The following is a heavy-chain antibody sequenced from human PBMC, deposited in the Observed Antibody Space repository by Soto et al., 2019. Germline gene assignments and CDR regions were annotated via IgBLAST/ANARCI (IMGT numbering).Heavy chain of an antibody. CDR2: IYYSGST. Sequence: PPETLSLTCTVSGGSISTGGYYWSWIRQHPGKGLERIGYIYYSGSTYYNPSLKSRVTISVDTSKNQFSLKLSSVTAADTAVYYCARDGGNYYGSRSYYGAERYYGMDVWGQGAMVTVSS. V-gene: IGHV4-31*03. D-gene: IGHD3-10*01. CDR1: GGSISTGGYY. J-gene: IGHJ6*02. CDR3: ARDGGNYYGSRSYYGAERYYGMDV.